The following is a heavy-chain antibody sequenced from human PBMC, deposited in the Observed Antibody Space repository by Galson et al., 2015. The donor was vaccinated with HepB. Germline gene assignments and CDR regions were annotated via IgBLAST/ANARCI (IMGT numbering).Heavy chain of an antibody. Sequence: SLRLSCAASGFTFSSDYMYWVRQAPGKGPMWVSHITSDGSGTNYADSVKGRFTISRDNAKNTLYLQMNGLRVEDTAVYYCVRDRWLGGVFDAWGQGTMVTVSS. V-gene: IGHV3-74*01. J-gene: IGHJ3*01. CDR3: VRDRWLGGVFDA. CDR1: GFTFSSDY. CDR2: ITSDGSGT. D-gene: IGHD6-19*01.